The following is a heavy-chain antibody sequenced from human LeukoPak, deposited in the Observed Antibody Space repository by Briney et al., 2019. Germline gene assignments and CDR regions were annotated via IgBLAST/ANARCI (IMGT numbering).Heavy chain of an antibody. V-gene: IGHV3-21*01. CDR3: ARDRGAMVRGVITNNFDY. CDR1: GFTFSSYS. Sequence: GGSLRLSCAASGFTFSSYSMNWVRQAPGKGLEWVSSISSSSSYIYYADSVKGRFTISRDNAKNSLYLQMNSLRAEDTAVYYCARDRGAMVRGVITNNFDYWGQGTLVTVSS. CDR2: ISSSSSYI. D-gene: IGHD3-10*01. J-gene: IGHJ4*02.